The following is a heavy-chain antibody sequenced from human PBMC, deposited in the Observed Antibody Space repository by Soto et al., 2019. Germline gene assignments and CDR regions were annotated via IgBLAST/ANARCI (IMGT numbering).Heavy chain of an antibody. D-gene: IGHD1-26*01. CDR2: IRSKAYGGTT. CDR1: GFTFGDYA. V-gene: IGHV3-49*03. Sequence: PGGSLRLSCTASGFTFGDYAMSWFRQAPGKGLEWVGFIRSKAYGGTTEYAASVKGRFTISRDDSKSIAYLQMNSLKTEDTAVYYCTRDTKWELLREFYYYYGMDVWGQGTTVTVSS. J-gene: IGHJ6*02. CDR3: TRDTKWELLREFYYYYGMDV.